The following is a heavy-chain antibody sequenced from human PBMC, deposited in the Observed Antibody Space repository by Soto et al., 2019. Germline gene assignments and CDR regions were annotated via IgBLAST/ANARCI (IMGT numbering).Heavy chain of an antibody. V-gene: IGHV3-23*01. CDR2: ITGSGGST. Sequence: EVQLLESGGGLVQPGGSLRLSCAASGFTFSSYAMSWVRQPPGKGLEWVSVITGSGGSTYYADSVKGRFTISRDNTKKTLFLQMNSLRAEDTAVYYCVRDPEAGTIGGLFDYWGQGTLVTISS. CDR1: GFTFSSYA. J-gene: IGHJ4*02. D-gene: IGHD6-19*01. CDR3: VRDPEAGTIGGLFDY.